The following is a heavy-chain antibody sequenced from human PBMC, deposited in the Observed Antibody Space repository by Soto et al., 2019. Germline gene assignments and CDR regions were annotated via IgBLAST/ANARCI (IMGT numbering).Heavy chain of an antibody. D-gene: IGHD3-10*01. CDR2: IYYSGST. CDR1: GGSISSYY. J-gene: IGHJ5*02. V-gene: IGHV4-59*08. CDR3: ARQGRVRGVTGKYNWFDP. Sequence: SETLSLTCTVSGGSISSYYWSWIRQPPGKGLEWIGYIYYSGSTNYNPSLKSRVTISVDTSKNQFSLKLSSVTAADTAVYYCARQGRVRGVTGKYNWFDPWGQGTLVTVS.